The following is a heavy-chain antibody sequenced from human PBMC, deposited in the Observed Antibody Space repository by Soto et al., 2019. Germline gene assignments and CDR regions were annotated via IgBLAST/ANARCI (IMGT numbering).Heavy chain of an antibody. Sequence: EMQLVESGGVLVQPGESLRLSCAASGFSVSSNYMSWVRQAPGKGLEWVSVIYAGGNTHYADSVEGRFTISRDNSNNMLYLQMNSLRAEDTAVYYCVREKVTMIVGFYYFDYWGQGTRVTVSS. J-gene: IGHJ4*02. CDR3: VREKVTMIVGFYYFDY. CDR2: IYAGGNT. CDR1: GFSVSSNY. V-gene: IGHV3-66*01. D-gene: IGHD3-22*01.